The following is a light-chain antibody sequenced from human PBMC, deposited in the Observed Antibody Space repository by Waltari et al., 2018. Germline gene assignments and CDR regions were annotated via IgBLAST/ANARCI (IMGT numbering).Light chain of an antibody. CDR2: EVS. CDR3: SSYTSSSTLGV. V-gene: IGLV2-14*01. CDR1: SSDIGGYNF. Sequence: QSALTQPASVSGSPGQSITISCTGTSSDIGGYNFVSWYQQHPGKAPQLMIYEVSNRPSGGSLRSSVSKSCNTASLTISGLQAEDEADYYCSSYTSSSTLGVFGTGTKVTVL. J-gene: IGLJ1*01.